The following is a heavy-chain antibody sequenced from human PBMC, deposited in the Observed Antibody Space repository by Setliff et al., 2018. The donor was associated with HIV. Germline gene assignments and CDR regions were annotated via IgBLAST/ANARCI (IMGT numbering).Heavy chain of an antibody. V-gene: IGHV1-69*04. D-gene: IGHD2-15*01. CDR2: IISILGTP. CDR1: GGTFSAYA. J-gene: IGHJ3*01. CDR3: ARDFHVLGYCSADSCPYDASDV. Sequence: SVKVSCKASGGTFSAYAVNWVRQAPGQGLEWMGRIISILGTPNYSHKFQGRVTITADKSTTTTYVELSSLRSDDTAIYYCARDFHVLGYCSADSCPYDASDVWGQGTMVT.